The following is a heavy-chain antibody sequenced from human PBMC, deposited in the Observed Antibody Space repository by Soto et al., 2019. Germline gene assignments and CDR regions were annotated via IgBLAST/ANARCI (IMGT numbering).Heavy chain of an antibody. CDR1: GGSISSGGYY. CDR2: IYYSGST. D-gene: IGHD3-10*01. Sequence: QVQLQESGPGLVKPSQTLSLTCTFSGGSISSGGYYWSWIRQHPGKGLERIGYIYYSGSTYYNPSLKCRVTISVDKSKNQFPLKLRSVTAADTAVDYCAGGFGELPPLYYGMDVWGQGTTVTVSS. V-gene: IGHV4-31*03. J-gene: IGHJ6*02. CDR3: AGGFGELPPLYYGMDV.